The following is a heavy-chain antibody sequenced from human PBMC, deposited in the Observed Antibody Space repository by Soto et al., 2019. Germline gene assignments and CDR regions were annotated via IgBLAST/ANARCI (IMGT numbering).Heavy chain of an antibody. CDR2: INPNSGGT. D-gene: IGHD3-10*01. CDR3: ARVYRFGEFRYGMDV. CDR1: GYTFTGYY. Sequence: ASVKVSCKASGYTFTGYYMNWVRQAPGQGLEWMGWINPNSGGTNYAQKFQGRVTMTRDTSISTAYMELSRLRSDDTAVYYCARVYRFGEFRYGMDVWGQGTTVTVSS. J-gene: IGHJ6*02. V-gene: IGHV1-2*02.